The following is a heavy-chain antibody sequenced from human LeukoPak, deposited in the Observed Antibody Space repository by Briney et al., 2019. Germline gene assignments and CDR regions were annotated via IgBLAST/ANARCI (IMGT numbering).Heavy chain of an antibody. V-gene: IGHV1-69*06. CDR2: IIPIFGTA. CDR3: ARDNAPLMIMFGGVIVMGWFDP. CDR1: GGTFSSYA. D-gene: IGHD3-16*02. J-gene: IGHJ5*02. Sequence: VASVKVSCKASGGTFSSYAISWVRQAPGQGLEWMGGIIPIFGTANYAQKFQGRVTITADKSTSTAYMELSSLRSEDTAVYYCARDNAPLMIMFGGVIVMGWFDPWGQGTLVTVSS.